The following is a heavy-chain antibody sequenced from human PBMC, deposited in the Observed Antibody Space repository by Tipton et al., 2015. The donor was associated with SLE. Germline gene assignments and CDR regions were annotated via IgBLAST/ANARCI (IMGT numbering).Heavy chain of an antibody. Sequence: SLRLSCAVSGFTFSSSWMNWVRLAPGKGLEWVANIKEDGSEKHYVDSVKDRLTISRDNAKKSVYLQMNSLRAEDTAVYYCARDVREAYSSGWYNAFDVWGQGTVVTVSS. V-gene: IGHV3-7*01. CDR3: ARDVREAYSSGWYNAFDV. CDR2: IKEDGSEK. D-gene: IGHD6-19*01. CDR1: GFTFSSSW. J-gene: IGHJ3*01.